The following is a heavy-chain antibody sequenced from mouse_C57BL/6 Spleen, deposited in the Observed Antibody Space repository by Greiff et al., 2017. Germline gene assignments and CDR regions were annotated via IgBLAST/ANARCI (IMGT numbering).Heavy chain of an antibody. Sequence: EVMLVESGGGLVQPKGSLKLSCAASGFTFNTYAMHWVRQAPGKGLEWVARIRSKSSNYATYYADSVKDRFTISRDDSQSMLYLQMNNLKTEDTAMYDGVRASYDGPLETYYFDYWGQGTTLTVSS. D-gene: IGHD2-3*01. CDR1: GFTFNTYA. CDR2: IRSKSSNYAT. J-gene: IGHJ2*01. V-gene: IGHV10-3*01. CDR3: VRASYDGPLETYYFDY.